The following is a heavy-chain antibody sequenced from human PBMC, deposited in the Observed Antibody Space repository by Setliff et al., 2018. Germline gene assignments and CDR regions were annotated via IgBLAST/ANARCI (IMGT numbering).Heavy chain of an antibody. CDR1: GGTFSSYA. Sequence: SVKVSCKASGGTFSSYAISWVRQAPGQGLEWMGGIIPIFGTANYAQKFQGRVTITADESTSTAYMELSSLRSEGTAVYYCARDRPPMVRGVIIGTTRYYYGMDVWGQGTTVTVSS. D-gene: IGHD3-10*01. CDR2: IIPIFGTA. CDR3: ARDRPPMVRGVIIGTTRYYYGMDV. J-gene: IGHJ6*02. V-gene: IGHV1-69*13.